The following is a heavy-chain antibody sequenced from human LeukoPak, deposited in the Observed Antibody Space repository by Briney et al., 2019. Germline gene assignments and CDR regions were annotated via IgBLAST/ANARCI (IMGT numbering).Heavy chain of an antibody. CDR2: IIPIFGTA. D-gene: IGHD1-26*01. CDR3: AEGELPFY. J-gene: IGHJ4*02. Sequence: EASVKVSCKASGGTFSSYAISLVRQAPGQGLEWMGRIIPIFGTANYAQKFQGRVTITTDESTSTAYIELSSLRSEDTAVYYCAEGELPFYWGQGALVTVSS. CDR1: GGTFSSYA. V-gene: IGHV1-69*05.